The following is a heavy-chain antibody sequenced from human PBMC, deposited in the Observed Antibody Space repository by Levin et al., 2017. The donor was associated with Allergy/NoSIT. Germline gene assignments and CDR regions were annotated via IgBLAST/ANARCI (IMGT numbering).Heavy chain of an antibody. CDR3: ARDKGIAVAGGFDY. CDR1: GFTFDDYG. J-gene: IGHJ4*02. Sequence: GGSLRLSCAASGFTFDDYGMNWVRQAPGKGLEWVSGINWNGGRTGYADSVKGRFTISRDNAKNSLYLQMNSLRAEDTALYYCARDKGIAVAGGFDYWGQGPLVTVSS. CDR2: INWNGGRT. V-gene: IGHV3-20*04. D-gene: IGHD6-19*01.